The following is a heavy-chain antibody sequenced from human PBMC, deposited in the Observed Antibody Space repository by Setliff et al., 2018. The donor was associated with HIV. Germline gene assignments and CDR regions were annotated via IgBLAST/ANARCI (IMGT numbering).Heavy chain of an antibody. CDR3: AKEAVSGTYFGSGFDY. CDR2: IKSDGTEK. V-gene: IGHV3-7*03. Sequence: GGSLRLSCATSGFILSDYYMTWVRQAPGKGLEWVGNIKSDGTEKNYADSVKGRFTISRDSAKNFLYLQMNSLTTEDTALYYCAKEAVSGTYFGSGFDYWGQGTLVTVSS. CDR1: GFILSDYY. J-gene: IGHJ4*02. D-gene: IGHD1-26*01.